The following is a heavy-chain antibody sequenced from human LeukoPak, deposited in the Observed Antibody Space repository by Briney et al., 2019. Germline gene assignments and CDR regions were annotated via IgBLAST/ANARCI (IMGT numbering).Heavy chain of an antibody. J-gene: IGHJ4*02. CDR2: IYHSGST. D-gene: IGHD6-13*01. V-gene: IGHV4-30-2*01. CDR3: ASLDSSSWYVYYFDY. CDR1: GGSISSGGYY. Sequence: SETLSLTCTVSGGSISSGGYYWSWIRQPPGKGLEWIGYIYHSGSTYYNPSLKSRVTISVDRSKNQFSLKLSSVTAADTAVYYCASLDSSSWYVYYFDYWGQGTLVTVSS.